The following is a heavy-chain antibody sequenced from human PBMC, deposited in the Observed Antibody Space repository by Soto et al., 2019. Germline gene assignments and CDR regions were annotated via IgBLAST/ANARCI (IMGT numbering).Heavy chain of an antibody. D-gene: IGHD3-3*01. Sequence: GGSLRLSCAASGFTFSNAWMNWVRQAPGKGLEWVGRIKSKTDGGTTDYAAPVKGRFTISRDDSKNTLYLQMNSLKTEDTAVYYCTTGGYDFWSGYYPYPYYYYGMDVWGQGTTVTVSS. CDR3: TTGGYDFWSGYYPYPYYYYGMDV. CDR2: IKSKTDGGTT. V-gene: IGHV3-15*07. J-gene: IGHJ6*02. CDR1: GFTFSNAW.